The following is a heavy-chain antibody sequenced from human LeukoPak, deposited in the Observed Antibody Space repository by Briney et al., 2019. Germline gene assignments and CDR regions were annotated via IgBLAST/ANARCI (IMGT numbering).Heavy chain of an antibody. CDR2: INPNSGGT. Sequence: RASVKVSCKASGYTFTSYYMHWVRQAPGQGLEWMGWINPNSGGTKYAQKFQGRVTMTWDTSISTAYMELSSLRSDDTAVYYCARDPDSSSWFDYWGQGTLVTVSS. CDR1: GYTFTSYY. V-gene: IGHV1-2*02. CDR3: ARDPDSSSWFDY. J-gene: IGHJ4*02. D-gene: IGHD6-13*01.